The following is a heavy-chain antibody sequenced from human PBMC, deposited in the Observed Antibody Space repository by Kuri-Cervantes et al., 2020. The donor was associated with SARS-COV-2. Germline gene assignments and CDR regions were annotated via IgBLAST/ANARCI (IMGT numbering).Heavy chain of an antibody. Sequence: ESLKISCAVYGGSLSGSYWSWIRQSPGKRLEWIGEVNHNGGANYNPSLRSRVTISVDPSKAQLSLKLSSVTAADTAVYYCARLVEGEGYCSGGSCYNYYYYYMDVWGKGTTVTVSS. V-gene: IGHV4-34*01. CDR1: GGSLSGSY. D-gene: IGHD2-15*01. CDR3: ARLVEGEGYCSGGSCYNYYYYYMDV. J-gene: IGHJ6*03. CDR2: VNHNGGA.